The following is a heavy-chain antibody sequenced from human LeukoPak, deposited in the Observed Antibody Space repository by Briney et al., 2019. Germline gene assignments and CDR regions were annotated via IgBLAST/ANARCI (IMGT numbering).Heavy chain of an antibody. D-gene: IGHD6-13*01. Sequence: PSETLSLTCTVSGGSIRSSSYYWGWIRQPPGKWLEWIGTISYSGSTYYHPSLKSRVTISVDTSKNQFSLKLSSVTAADTAVFYWAREGGYSRSGMGGDFYYYGTDVWGQGTTVTVSS. CDR3: AREGGYSRSGMGGDFYYYGTDV. V-gene: IGHV4-39*02. CDR1: GGSIRSSSYY. CDR2: ISYSGST. J-gene: IGHJ6*02.